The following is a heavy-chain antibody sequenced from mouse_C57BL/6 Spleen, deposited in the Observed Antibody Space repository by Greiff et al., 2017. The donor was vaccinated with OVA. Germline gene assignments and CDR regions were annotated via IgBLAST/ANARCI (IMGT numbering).Heavy chain of an antibody. D-gene: IGHD2-5*01. Sequence: EVQLQQSGPELVKPGASVKISCKASGYTFTDYYMNWVKQSHGKSLEWIGDINPNNGGTSYNQKFKGKATLTVDKSSSTAYMELRSLTSEDSAVYYCARGVYYSNYPLAYWGQGTLVTVSA. CDR1: GYTFTDYY. V-gene: IGHV1-26*01. CDR3: ARGVYYSNYPLAY. J-gene: IGHJ3*01. CDR2: INPNNGGT.